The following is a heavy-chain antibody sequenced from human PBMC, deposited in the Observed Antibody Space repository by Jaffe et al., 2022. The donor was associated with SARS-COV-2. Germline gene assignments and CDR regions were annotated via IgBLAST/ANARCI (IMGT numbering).Heavy chain of an antibody. CDR3: ARDSEDIVVVPAAMTGWLSGYMDV. Sequence: QVQLVESGGGVVQPGRSLRLSCAASGFTFSSYAMHWVRQAPGKGLEWVAVISYDGSNKYYADSVKGRFTISRDNSKNTLYLQMNSLRAEDTAVYYCARDSEDIVVVPAAMTGWLSGYMDVWGKGTTVTVSS. CDR1: GFTFSSYA. D-gene: IGHD2-2*01. CDR2: ISYDGSNK. J-gene: IGHJ6*03. V-gene: IGHV3-30*04.